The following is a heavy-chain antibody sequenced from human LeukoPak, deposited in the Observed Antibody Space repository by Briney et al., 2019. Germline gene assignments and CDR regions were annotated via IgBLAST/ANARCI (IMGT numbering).Heavy chain of an antibody. CDR2: INPSGGST. CDR3: ARASGSYFNWFDP. D-gene: IGHD1-26*01. V-gene: IGHV1-46*01. Sequence: GASVKVSCKASGYTFTSYYMHWVRQAPGQGLEWMGIINPSGGSTSYAQKFQGRVTMTRDMSTSTVYMELSSLRPEGTAVYYCARASGSYFNWFDPWGQGTLVTVSS. J-gene: IGHJ5*02. CDR1: GYTFTSYY.